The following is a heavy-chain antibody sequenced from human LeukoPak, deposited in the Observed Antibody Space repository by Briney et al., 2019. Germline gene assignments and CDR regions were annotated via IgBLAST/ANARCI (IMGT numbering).Heavy chain of an antibody. V-gene: IGHV1-46*01. CDR2: INPRGGST. CDR1: GYTFTSYY. J-gene: IGHJ6*03. D-gene: IGHD6-13*01. Sequence: ASVKVSCKASGYTFTSYYMHWVRQAPGQGPEWMGIINPRGGSTSYAQKFQGRVTMTRDMSTSTVYMELSSLRSEDTAVYYCARDGRVMAAAGTSYYYYYMDVWGKGTTVTVSS. CDR3: ARDGRVMAAAGTSYYYYYMDV.